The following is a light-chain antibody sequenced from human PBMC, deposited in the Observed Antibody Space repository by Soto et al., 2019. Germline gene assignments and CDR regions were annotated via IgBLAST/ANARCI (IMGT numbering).Light chain of an antibody. V-gene: IGKV1-5*03. J-gene: IGKJ1*01. CDR2: KAS. CDR3: QDYNSWT. Sequence: DIQMTQSPSTLSASVGDRVTITCRASQSISTWSSWYQQKPGKAPKVLIYKASNLQSGVSSRFSGSGSGTEFTLTISSLQPDDFATYYCQDYNSWTFGQGTKVEI. CDR1: QSISTW.